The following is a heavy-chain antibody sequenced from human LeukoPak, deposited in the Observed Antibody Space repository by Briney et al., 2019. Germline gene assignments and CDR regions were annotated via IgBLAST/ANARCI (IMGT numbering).Heavy chain of an antibody. V-gene: IGHV4-59*08. J-gene: IGHJ4*02. CDR2: IYYSGST. CDR1: GGSISSYY. CDR3: ARLGYCSSTSCPYYFDY. Sequence: SETLSLTCTVSGGSISSYYWSWIRQPPGKGLEWIGYIYYSGSTNYNPSLKSRVTISVDTSKNQFSLKLSSVTAADTAVHYCARLGYCSSTSCPYYFDYWGQGTLVTVSS. D-gene: IGHD2-2*01.